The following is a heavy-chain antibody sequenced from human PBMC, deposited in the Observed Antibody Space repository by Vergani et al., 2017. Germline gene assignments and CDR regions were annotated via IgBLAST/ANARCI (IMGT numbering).Heavy chain of an antibody. D-gene: IGHD4-17*01. CDR3: ARGTSMTTVTNDAFDI. J-gene: IGHJ3*02. V-gene: IGHV1-69*12. Sequence: QVQLVQSGAEVKKPGSSVKVSCKASGGTFSSYAISWVRQAPGQGLEWMGGIIPIFGTANYAQKFQGRVTITADESTSTAYMELSSLRSEDTAVYYCARGTSMTTVTNDAFDIWGQGTMVIVSS. CDR1: GGTFSSYA. CDR2: IIPIFGTA.